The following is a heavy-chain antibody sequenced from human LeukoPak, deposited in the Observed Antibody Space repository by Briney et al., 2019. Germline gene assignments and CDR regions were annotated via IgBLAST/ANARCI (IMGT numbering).Heavy chain of an antibody. Sequence: ASVKVSCKASGYTFTSYYMHWVRQAPGHGLEWTGWMNPNSGNTGYAQKFQGRVTMTRTTSISTAYMELSSRRSEDTAVYYCARDNRGSYPIYYYYMDVWGKGTTVTVSS. D-gene: IGHD1-26*01. J-gene: IGHJ6*03. CDR1: GYTFTSYY. V-gene: IGHV1-8*02. CDR2: MNPNSGNT. CDR3: ARDNRGSYPIYYYYMDV.